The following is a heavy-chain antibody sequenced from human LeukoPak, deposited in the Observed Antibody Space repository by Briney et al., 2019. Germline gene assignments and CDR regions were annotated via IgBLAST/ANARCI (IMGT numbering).Heavy chain of an antibody. Sequence: GGSLRLSFEASGFTFSRYWMHWVGQAPGKGLVWVSRISPDGRRTTYADSVQGRFTISRDNAKNTVYLQMNSLRAEDTAVYYCARVGSYYYYYYMDVWGKGTTVTVSS. V-gene: IGHV3-74*01. CDR2: ISPDGRRT. CDR1: GFTFSRYW. CDR3: ARVGSYYYYYYMDV. D-gene: IGHD1-26*01. J-gene: IGHJ6*03.